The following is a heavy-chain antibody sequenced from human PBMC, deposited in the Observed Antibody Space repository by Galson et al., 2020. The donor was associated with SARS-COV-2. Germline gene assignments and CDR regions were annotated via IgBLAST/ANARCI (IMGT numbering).Heavy chain of an antibody. CDR3: ARDRGGTDDFWRGYFTYYGMDV. CDR2: ISVSATGT. D-gene: IGHD3-3*01. V-gene: IGHV3-23*01. CDR1: GFTFNSYT. Sequence: CGSLRLSCAASGFTFNSYTMNWVRQAPGKGLEWVSAISVSATGTYYADSVKGRFIISRDNLKNTVYLQMNGLRAEDTAVYYCARDRGGTDDFWRGYFTYYGMDVWGQGTTVTVSS. J-gene: IGHJ6*02.